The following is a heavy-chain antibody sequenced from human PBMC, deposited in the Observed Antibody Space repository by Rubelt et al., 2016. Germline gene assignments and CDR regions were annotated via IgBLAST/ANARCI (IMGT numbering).Heavy chain of an antibody. J-gene: IGHJ2*01. Sequence: QVQLVQSGAEVKKPGASVKVSCKASGYTFTSYAMHWVRQAPGQRLEWMGWINAGNGNTKYSQKVQGRVTITRDTSASTAYMELSSLRSEDTAVYYCARSKDTAMVTDADWYFDLWGRGTLVTVSS. CDR2: INAGNGNT. CDR1: GYTFTSYA. CDR3: ARSKDTAMVTDADWYFDL. V-gene: IGHV1-3*01. D-gene: IGHD5-18*01.